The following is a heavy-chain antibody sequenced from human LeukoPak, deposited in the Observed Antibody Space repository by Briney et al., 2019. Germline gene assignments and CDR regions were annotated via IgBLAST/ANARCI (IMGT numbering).Heavy chain of an antibody. J-gene: IGHJ3*02. CDR2: ISGSGGST. D-gene: IGHD3-10*01. CDR3: AKDRVRGVIIYAFDI. V-gene: IGHV3-23*01. CDR1: GFTFSIYG. Sequence: GGTLRLSCAASGFTFSIYGMSWVRQAPGKGLEWVSAISGSGGSTYYADSVKGRFTISRDNSKNTLYLQMNSLRAEDTAVYYCAKDRVRGVIIYAFDIWGQGTMVTVSS.